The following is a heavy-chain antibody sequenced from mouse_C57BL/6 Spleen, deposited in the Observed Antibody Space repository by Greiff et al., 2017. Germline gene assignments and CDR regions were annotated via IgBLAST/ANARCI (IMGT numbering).Heavy chain of an antibody. V-gene: IGHV6-6*01. CDR2: IRNKANNHAT. J-gene: IGHJ4*01. D-gene: IGHD3-3*01. CDR3: TRGDGYAMDD. CDR1: GFTFSDAW. Sequence: EVQLVESGGGLVQPGGSMKLSCAASGFTFSDAWMDWVRQSPEKGLEWVAEIRNKANNHATYYAESVKGRFTISRNDSKSSVYLQMNSLRAEDAGIYCCTRGDGYAMDDWGPGTSVTVSS.